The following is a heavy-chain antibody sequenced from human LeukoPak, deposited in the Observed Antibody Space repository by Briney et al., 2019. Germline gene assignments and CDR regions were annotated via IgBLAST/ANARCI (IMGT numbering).Heavy chain of an antibody. J-gene: IGHJ4*02. V-gene: IGHV4-59*01. CDR2: IDYSGST. Sequence: SETLSLTCTVSGGSISSFFWSWIRQPPGKGLERLGGIDYSGSTQYNPSLKSRVTISVDTSKQQFSLKLSSVTAADTAVYYCARDLELERNRWNYFESWGQGTLVTVSS. D-gene: IGHD1-1*01. CDR3: ARDLELERNRWNYFES. CDR1: GGSISSFF.